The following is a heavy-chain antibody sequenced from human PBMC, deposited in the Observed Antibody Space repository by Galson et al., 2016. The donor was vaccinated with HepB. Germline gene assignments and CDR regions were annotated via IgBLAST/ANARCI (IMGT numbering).Heavy chain of an antibody. D-gene: IGHD3-22*01. J-gene: IGHJ1*01. V-gene: IGHV4-39*01. CDR3: ARHGSRVVSGYYYDPYFHY. CDR2: IYYSGTT. Sequence: ETLSLTCTVSGGSISSGDYYGGWIRQPPGKGLEWIGNIYYSGTTYYNPSLKSRVTISVDTSKNQFSLKLSSVTAADTAVYYCARHGSRVVSGYYYDPYFHYWGQGTLVTVSS. CDR1: GGSISSGDYY.